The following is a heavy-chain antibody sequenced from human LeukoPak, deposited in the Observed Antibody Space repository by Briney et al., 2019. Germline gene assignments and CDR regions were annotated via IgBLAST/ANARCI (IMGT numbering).Heavy chain of an antibody. CDR3: ARGRVSSSTWYSTYYYFFYMDF. CDR1: GDSISSYY. Sequence: PWETLSLTCTVSGDSISSYYWTWIRQPPGKGLEWIGYIYYSGSTNYNPSLKSRVTISVDTSKNQFSLNLSSVTAADTAVYFCARGRVSSSTWYSTYYYFFYMDFWGKGTTVTVSS. CDR2: IYYSGST. D-gene: IGHD4-11*01. V-gene: IGHV4-59*01. J-gene: IGHJ6*03.